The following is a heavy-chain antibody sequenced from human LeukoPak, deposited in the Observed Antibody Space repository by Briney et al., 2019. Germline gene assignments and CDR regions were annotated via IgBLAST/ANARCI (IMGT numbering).Heavy chain of an antibody. D-gene: IGHD6-19*01. Sequence: QPGGSLRLSCAASGFTFVSYDMSWVRQAPGKGLEWVSTISGSGDSTYYADSVKGRFTISRDNSKKTSFLQMNSLRVEDTAIYYRAHIDSSGWVGLGYWGQGTLVTVSS. V-gene: IGHV3-23*01. CDR1: GFTFVSYD. J-gene: IGHJ4*02. CDR3: AHIDSSGWVGLGY. CDR2: ISGSGDST.